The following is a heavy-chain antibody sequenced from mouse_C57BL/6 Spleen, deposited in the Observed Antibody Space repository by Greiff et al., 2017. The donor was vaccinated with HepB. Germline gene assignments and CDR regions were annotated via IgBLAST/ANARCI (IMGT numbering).Heavy chain of an antibody. CDR3: ARQDSFDY. V-gene: IGHV1-4*01. CDR2: INPSSGYT. CDR1: GYTFTSYT. Sequence: VKLQESGAELARPGASVKMSCKASGYTFTSYTMHWVKQRPGQGLEWIGYINPSSGYTKYNQKFKDKATLTADKSSSTAYMQLSSLTSEDSAVYYCARQDSFDYWGQGTTLTVSS. D-gene: IGHD3-2*01. J-gene: IGHJ2*01.